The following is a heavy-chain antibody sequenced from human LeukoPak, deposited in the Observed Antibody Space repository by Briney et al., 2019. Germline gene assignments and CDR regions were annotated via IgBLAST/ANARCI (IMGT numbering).Heavy chain of an antibody. Sequence: PGGSLRLSCAASGFTFSSYAMSWVRQAPGKGLEWVSAISGSGGSTYYADSVKGRFTISRDNSKNTLYLQMNSLRAEDTAVYYCARGKPRITMVRGVYEYYFDYWGQGTLVTVSS. CDR1: GFTFSSYA. J-gene: IGHJ4*02. D-gene: IGHD3-10*01. V-gene: IGHV3-23*01. CDR3: ARGKPRITMVRGVYEYYFDY. CDR2: ISGSGGST.